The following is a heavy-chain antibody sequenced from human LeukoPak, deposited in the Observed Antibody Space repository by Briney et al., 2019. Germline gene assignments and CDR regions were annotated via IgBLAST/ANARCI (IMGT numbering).Heavy chain of an antibody. CDR2: TYYRSKWYN. CDR1: GDSVSSKNGA. Sequence: SQTLSLTYVVSGDSVSSKNGAWNWIRQSPSRGLEWLGRTYYRSKWYNDYAESMEGRMTISQDTSKNQYFLHLNSVTPDDTAVYYCARDFGTTGWHTFDYWGQGTLVTVSS. D-gene: IGHD6-19*01. J-gene: IGHJ4*02. V-gene: IGHV6-1*01. CDR3: ARDFGTTGWHTFDY.